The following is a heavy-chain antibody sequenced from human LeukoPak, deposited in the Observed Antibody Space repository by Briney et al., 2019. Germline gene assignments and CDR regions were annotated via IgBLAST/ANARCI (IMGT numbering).Heavy chain of an antibody. Sequence: SETLSLTCAVSGGSSTSYYWSWIRQPPGKGLEWIAYIYFSGSTNYNPSLKSRVIISIDTSTNQFSLKLSSVTAADTALYFCARHIYGDSMAFDVWGQGTMVTVSS. CDR2: IYFSGST. CDR3: ARHIYGDSMAFDV. CDR1: GGSSTSYY. J-gene: IGHJ3*01. V-gene: IGHV4-59*08. D-gene: IGHD4-17*01.